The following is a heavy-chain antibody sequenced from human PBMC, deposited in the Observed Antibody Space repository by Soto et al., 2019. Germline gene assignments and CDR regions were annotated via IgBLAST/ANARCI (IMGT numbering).Heavy chain of an antibody. Sequence: PSETLSLTCTVSGGSISSYYWSWIRQPPGKGLEWIGYIYYSGSTNYNPSLKSRVTISVDTSKNQFSLKLSSVTAADTAVYYCASLVFARYGSGSYYYYYYMDVWGKGTTVTVSS. D-gene: IGHD3-10*01. CDR3: ASLVFARYGSGSYYYYYYMDV. CDR1: GGSISSYY. V-gene: IGHV4-59*08. J-gene: IGHJ6*03. CDR2: IYYSGST.